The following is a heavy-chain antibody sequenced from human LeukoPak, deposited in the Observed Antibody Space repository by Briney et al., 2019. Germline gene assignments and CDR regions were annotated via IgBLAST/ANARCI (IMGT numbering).Heavy chain of an antibody. D-gene: IGHD1-26*01. CDR3: ARGHSGSSTGY. CDR2: IYHSGST. V-gene: IGHV4-4*02. Sequence: PSETLSLTCAVSGGSISSSNWWSWVRQPPGKGLEWIGEIYHSGSTYYNPSLKSRVTISVDTSKNQFSLKLSSVTAADTAVYYCARGHSGSSTGYWGQGTLVTVSS. J-gene: IGHJ4*02. CDR1: GGSISSSNW.